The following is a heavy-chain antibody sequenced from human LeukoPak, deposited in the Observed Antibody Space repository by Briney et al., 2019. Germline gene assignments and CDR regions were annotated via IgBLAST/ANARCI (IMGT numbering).Heavy chain of an antibody. D-gene: IGHD5-18*01. Sequence: PGGSLRLSCAASGFTLSSYGMHWVRQAPGKGLEWVAVISYDGSNKYYADSVKGRFTISRDNSKNTLYLQMNSLRAEDTAVYYCAVHSYGRQLGFDYWGQGTLVTGSS. V-gene: IGHV3-30*03. J-gene: IGHJ4*02. CDR1: GFTLSSYG. CDR2: ISYDGSNK. CDR3: AVHSYGRQLGFDY.